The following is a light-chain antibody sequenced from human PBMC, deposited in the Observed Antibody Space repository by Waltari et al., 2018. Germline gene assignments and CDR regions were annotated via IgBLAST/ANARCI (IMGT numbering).Light chain of an antibody. J-gene: IGLJ2*01. CDR3: CSYTDSTTLV. Sequence: QSALTQPASVSGSPGQSIPISCTGTSSDAGNYNFVSWYQHHPGKAPRLMIYEDTKRHSGVSNRFSGSKSGNTASLTISGLQAEDEADYYCCSYTDSTTLVFGGGTGLTVL. CDR1: SSDAGNYNF. CDR2: EDT. V-gene: IGLV2-23*01.